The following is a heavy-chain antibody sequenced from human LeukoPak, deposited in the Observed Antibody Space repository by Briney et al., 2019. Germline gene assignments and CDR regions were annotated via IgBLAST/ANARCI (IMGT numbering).Heavy chain of an antibody. D-gene: IGHD6-19*01. CDR3: AKDLSSGWYFNY. CDR2: ISYDGSNE. Sequence: GGSLRLSCAASGFTFNTYGMHWVRQAPGKGLEWVAIISYDGSNEYYADSVKGRFTISRDNSKNTLFLQMNSLRGEDTAVYYCAKDLSSGWYFNYWGQGTLVTVSS. V-gene: IGHV3-30*18. CDR1: GFTFNTYG. J-gene: IGHJ4*02.